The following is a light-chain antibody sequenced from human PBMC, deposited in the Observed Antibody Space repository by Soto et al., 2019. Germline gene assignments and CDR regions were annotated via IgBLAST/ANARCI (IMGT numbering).Light chain of an antibody. CDR1: QSVSSN. J-gene: IGKJ1*01. Sequence: EIVMTQSPATLSVSQGERATLTCRASQSVSSNLAWYQQKPGQAPRLLIYGASTRATGVPARFSGSGSGTEFTLTISSLQSEDFAFYYCQQYNNCPWTFGQGTKVEIK. CDR3: QQYNNCPWT. V-gene: IGKV3-15*01. CDR2: GAS.